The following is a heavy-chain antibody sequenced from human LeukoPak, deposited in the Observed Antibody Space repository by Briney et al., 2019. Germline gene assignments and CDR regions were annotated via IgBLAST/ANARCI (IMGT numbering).Heavy chain of an antibody. D-gene: IGHD6-19*01. Sequence: GGSLRLSCAASGFTVSSNYMSWVRQAPGKGREWVSVIYSGGSTYYADSVKGRFTISRDNAKNTLSLQMNSLRDDDTAVYYCARAGASGWYAAGWFDPWGQGTLVTVSS. CDR3: ARAGASGWYAAGWFDP. V-gene: IGHV3-53*01. CDR2: IYSGGST. J-gene: IGHJ5*02. CDR1: GFTVSSNY.